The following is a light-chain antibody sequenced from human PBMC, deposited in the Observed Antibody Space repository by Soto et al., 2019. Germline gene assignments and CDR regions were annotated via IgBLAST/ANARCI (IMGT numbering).Light chain of an antibody. CDR2: GVS. V-gene: IGKV3-15*01. CDR1: QSVSSN. J-gene: IGKJ2*01. CDR3: QQYDNWYT. Sequence: EIVMTQSPATLSVSPGDRVTLSCRASQSVSSNLAWYQQKPGQAPRLVMYGVSTRAYGFSARFSGSGSGTEFTLTISSLQSEDFAVYYCQQYDNWYTFGQGTKLEMK.